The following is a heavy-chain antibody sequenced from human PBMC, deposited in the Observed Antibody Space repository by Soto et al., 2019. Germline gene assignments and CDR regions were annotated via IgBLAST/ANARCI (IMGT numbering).Heavy chain of an antibody. CDR1: GFTFSGSA. CDR3: TGREDY. CDR2: IRSKANSYAT. J-gene: IGHJ4*02. Sequence: EVQLVESGGGLVQPGGSLKLSCAASGFTFSGSAMHWVRQAAGKGLEWVGRIRSKANSYATAYAASVKGRFTISRDDSKNTAYLKMNSLKTEDTAVYYCTGREDYWGQGTLVTVS. V-gene: IGHV3-73*01.